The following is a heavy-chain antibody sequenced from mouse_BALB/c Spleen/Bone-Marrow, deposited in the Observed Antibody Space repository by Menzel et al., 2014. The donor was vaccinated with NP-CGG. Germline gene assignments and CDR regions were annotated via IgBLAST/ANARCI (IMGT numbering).Heavy chain of an antibody. CDR2: IHPNSGNT. Sequence: QVQLQQSGSVLVRPGASVKLSCKASGYTFTSSWMHWAKQRPGQGLEWSGEIHPNSGNTNYNEKFKGKATLTVDTSSSTAYIHHSSLTSAESAVYYCARSTSSTYFDFWGAGTPVTVSS. CDR1: GYTFTSSW. D-gene: IGHD2-1*01. J-gene: IGHJ1*01. CDR3: ARSTSSTYFDF. V-gene: IGHV1S130*01.